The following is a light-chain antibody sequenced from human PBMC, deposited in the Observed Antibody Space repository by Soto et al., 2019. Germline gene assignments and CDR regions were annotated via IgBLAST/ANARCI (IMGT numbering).Light chain of an antibody. Sequence: DILMTQSPSSLSASVGDRVTITCRASQGIGNYLAWYQQKPGKPPNLLIYAASTLQSGVPSRFSGSGSGTDFTLTISSLQPEDVATYYCQKYNRAPYTFGQGTKLEMK. V-gene: IGKV1-27*01. J-gene: IGKJ2*01. CDR3: QKYNRAPYT. CDR2: AAS. CDR1: QGIGNY.